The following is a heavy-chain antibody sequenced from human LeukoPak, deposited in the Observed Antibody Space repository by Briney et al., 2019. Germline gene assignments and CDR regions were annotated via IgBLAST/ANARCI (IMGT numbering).Heavy chain of an antibody. V-gene: IGHV1-69*05. CDR3: ARDDAYSSGGWDYYYYMDV. CDR2: IIPIFGTA. CDR1: GGTFSSYA. Sequence: SVKVSCKASGGTFSSYAISWVRRAPGQGLEWMGGIIPIFGTANYAQKFQGRVTITTDESTSTAYMELSSLRSEDTAVYYCARDDAYSSGGWDYYYYMDVWGKGTTVTVSS. D-gene: IGHD6-19*01. J-gene: IGHJ6*03.